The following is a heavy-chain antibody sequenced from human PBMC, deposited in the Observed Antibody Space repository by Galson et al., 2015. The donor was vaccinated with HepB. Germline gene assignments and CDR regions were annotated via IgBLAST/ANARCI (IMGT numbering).Heavy chain of an antibody. CDR2: ISSSSSYI. CDR1: GFAFSSYS. Sequence: SLRLSCAASGFAFSSYSMNWVRQAPGKGLEWVSSISSSSSYIYYADSVKGRFTISRDNAKNSLYLQMNSLRAEDTAVYYCASGSGADAFDIWGQGTMVTVSS. CDR3: ASGSGADAFDI. D-gene: IGHD6-19*01. J-gene: IGHJ3*02. V-gene: IGHV3-21*01.